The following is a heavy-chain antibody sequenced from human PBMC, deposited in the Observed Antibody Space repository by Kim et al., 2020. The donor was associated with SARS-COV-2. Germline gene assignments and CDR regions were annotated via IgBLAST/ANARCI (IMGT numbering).Heavy chain of an antibody. Sequence: SETLSLTCSVSGASISSSSDFWGWIRQAPGKGLEWIASIHNRGNTFSNWSFMSRVAISVDMSKDQFSLELKSVTAADTAVYYCARGRTGFTPAYSWFDAWGLGTRVTVSS. CDR3: ARGRTGFTPAYSWFDA. D-gene: IGHD2-8*02. CDR1: GASISSSSDF. J-gene: IGHJ5*02. CDR2: IHNRGNT. V-gene: IGHV4-39*02.